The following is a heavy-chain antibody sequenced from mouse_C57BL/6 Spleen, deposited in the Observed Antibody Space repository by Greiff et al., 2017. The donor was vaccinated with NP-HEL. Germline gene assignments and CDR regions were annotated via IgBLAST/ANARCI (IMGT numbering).Heavy chain of an antibody. CDR2: IWSGGST. V-gene: IGHV2-2*01. J-gene: IGHJ3*01. CDR1: GFSLTSYG. D-gene: IGHD2-3*01. CDR3: ARNWDYDVFAY. Sequence: QVQLKQSGPGLVQPSQSLSITCTVSGFSLTSYGVHWVRQSPGKGLEWLGVIWSGGSTDYNAAFISRLSISKDNSKSQVFFKMNSLQADDTAIYYCARNWDYDVFAYWGQGTLVTVSA.